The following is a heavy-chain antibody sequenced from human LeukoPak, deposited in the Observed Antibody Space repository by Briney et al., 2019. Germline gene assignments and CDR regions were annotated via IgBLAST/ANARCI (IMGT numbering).Heavy chain of an antibody. Sequence: SETLSLTCAVYGGSFSGYYWSWIRQPPGEGLEWIGEINHSGSTNYNPSLKSRVTISVDTSKNQFSLKLSSVTAADTAVYYCARVFGDFGVVTRDYWGQGTLVTVSS. CDR3: ARVFGDFGVVTRDY. CDR2: INHSGST. J-gene: IGHJ4*02. CDR1: GGSFSGYY. V-gene: IGHV4-34*01. D-gene: IGHD3-3*01.